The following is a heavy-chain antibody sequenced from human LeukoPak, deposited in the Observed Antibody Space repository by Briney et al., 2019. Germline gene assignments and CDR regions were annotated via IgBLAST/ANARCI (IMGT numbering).Heavy chain of an antibody. CDR3: AREPPGSYVDTAMVSTLVTGY. CDR1: GYTFTGYY. CDR2: INPNCGGT. V-gene: IGHV1-2*02. D-gene: IGHD5-18*01. J-gene: IGHJ4*02. Sequence: GASVKVSCKASGYTFTGYYMHWVRQAPGQGLEWMGWINPNCGGTNYAQKFQGRVTMTRDTSISIAYMELSRLRSDDTAVYYCAREPPGSYVDTAMVSTLVTGYWGQGTLVTVSS.